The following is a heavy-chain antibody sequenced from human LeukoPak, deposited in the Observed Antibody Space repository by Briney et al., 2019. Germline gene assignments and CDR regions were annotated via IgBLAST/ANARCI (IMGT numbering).Heavy chain of an antibody. Sequence: PGRSLRLSCAASGFTFSSYAMHWVRQAPGKGLEWVAVISYDGSNKYYADSVKGRFTISRDNSKNTLYLQMNSLRAEDTAVYYCARGSGRFSGSYCFDYWGQGTLVTVSS. CDR1: GFTFSSYA. J-gene: IGHJ4*02. CDR3: ARGSGRFSGSYCFDY. V-gene: IGHV3-30*04. D-gene: IGHD1-26*01. CDR2: ISYDGSNK.